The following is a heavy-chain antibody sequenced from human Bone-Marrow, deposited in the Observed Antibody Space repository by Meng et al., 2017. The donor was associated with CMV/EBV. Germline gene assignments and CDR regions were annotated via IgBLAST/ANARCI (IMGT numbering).Heavy chain of an antibody. V-gene: IGHV3-30*02. J-gene: IGHJ4*01. Sequence: GGSLRLSCAASGFTFSSYGMHWVRQAPGKGLEWVAFIRYDGSNKYYADSVKGRFTISRDNSKNTLYLQMNSLRDEDTAVYYCARDLIRGVVGARPRGPGDLWGHGTLVTVSS. CDR2: IRYDGSNK. CDR1: GFTFSSYG. CDR3: ARDLIRGVVGARPRGPGDL. D-gene: IGHD1-26*01.